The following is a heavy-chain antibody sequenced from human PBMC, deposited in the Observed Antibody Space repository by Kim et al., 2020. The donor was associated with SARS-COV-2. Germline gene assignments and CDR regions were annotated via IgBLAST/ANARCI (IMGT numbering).Heavy chain of an antibody. CDR2: ISSSGSTI. V-gene: IGHV3-11*01. CDR1: GFTFSDYN. J-gene: IGHJ4*02. Sequence: GGSLRLSCAGSGFTFSDYNMNWIRQAPGKGLEWVSYISSSGSTIYYADSVKGRFTISRDNAKNSLYVQMNSLRADDTAVYYCARESRNGYNFVDYWGQGTXVTVSS. CDR3: ARESRNGYNFVDY. D-gene: IGHD5-12*01.